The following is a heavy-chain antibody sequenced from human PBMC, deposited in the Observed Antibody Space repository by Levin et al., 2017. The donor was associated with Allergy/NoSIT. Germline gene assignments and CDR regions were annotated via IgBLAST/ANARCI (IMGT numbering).Heavy chain of an antibody. V-gene: IGHV3-30*18. J-gene: IGHJ4*02. CDR1: GFTFSTYG. CDR3: AKDPRASASIAPGDSVGYYSDY. D-gene: IGHD6-13*01. CDR2: ISYDGSIT. Sequence: GESLKISCAASGFTFSTYGMHWVRPAPGKGLEWVAVISYDGSITYFADSVKGRFTISRDNSKNTLYLQMNSLRAEDTAVYYCAKDPRASASIAPGDSVGYYSDYWGQGTLVTVSS.